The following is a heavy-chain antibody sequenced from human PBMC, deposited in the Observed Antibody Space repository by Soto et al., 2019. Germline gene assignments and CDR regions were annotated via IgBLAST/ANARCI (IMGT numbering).Heavy chain of an antibody. CDR2: IYYSGST. J-gene: IGHJ5*02. V-gene: IGHV4-39*01. CDR3: ARHVPYYDILTGYYNVGWFDP. Sequence: SETLSLTCTVSGGSISSSSYYWGWIRQPPGKGLEWIGSIYYSGSTYYNPSLKSRVTISVDTSKNQFSLKLSSVTAADTAVYYCARHVPYYDILTGYYNVGWFDPWGQGTLVTVSS. D-gene: IGHD3-9*01. CDR1: GGSISSSSYY.